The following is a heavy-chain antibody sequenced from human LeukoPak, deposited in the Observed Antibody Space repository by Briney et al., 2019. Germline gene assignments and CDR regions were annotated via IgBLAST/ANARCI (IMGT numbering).Heavy chain of an antibody. V-gene: IGHV3-11*01. D-gene: IGHD4-17*01. Sequence: GGSLRLSCAASGFSFSDFYMNWIRQAPGKGLEWVSYITDSGSTNFYADSVKGRFTISRDNAKNSLYLQMYSLRVEDTAIYYCARETSYGDYTYVDYWGQGTLVTVSS. CDR3: ARETSYGDYTYVDY. J-gene: IGHJ4*02. CDR1: GFSFSDFY. CDR2: ITDSGSTN.